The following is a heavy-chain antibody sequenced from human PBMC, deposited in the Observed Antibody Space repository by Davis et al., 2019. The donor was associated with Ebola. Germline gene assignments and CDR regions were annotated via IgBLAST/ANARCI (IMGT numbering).Heavy chain of an antibody. J-gene: IGHJ4*02. CDR3: ARYSGYIDY. V-gene: IGHV4-39*07. CDR1: GGSISSGDYY. Sequence: MPSETLSLTCTVSGGSISSGDYYWSWIRQAPGKGLEWIGEIDHSGTTNYNPSLKSRLTISVDTSKNQFSLKLSSVTAADTAVYYCARYSGYIDYWGQGTLVTVSS. CDR2: IDHSGTT. D-gene: IGHD1-26*01.